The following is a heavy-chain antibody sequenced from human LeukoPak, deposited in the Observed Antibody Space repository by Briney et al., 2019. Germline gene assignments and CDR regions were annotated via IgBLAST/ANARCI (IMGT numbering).Heavy chain of an antibody. V-gene: IGHV4-4*02. CDR2: IYHSGST. CDR1: GGSISSSNW. D-gene: IGHD3-3*01. CDR3: ARLGRFRIFGVVTWGFDP. Sequence: SETLSLTCAVSGGSISSSNWWSWVRQPPGKGLEWIGEIYHSGSTNYNPSLKSRVTISVDTSKNQFSLKLSSVTAADTAVYYCARLGRFRIFGVVTWGFDPWGQGTLVTVSS. J-gene: IGHJ5*02.